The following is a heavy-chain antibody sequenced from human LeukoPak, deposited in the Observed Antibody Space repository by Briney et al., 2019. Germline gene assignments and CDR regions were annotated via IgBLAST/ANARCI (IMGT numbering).Heavy chain of an antibody. CDR2: MYYSGST. D-gene: IGHD1-26*01. CDR3: ARERGGTVGATRGLRNAFDI. J-gene: IGHJ3*02. V-gene: IGHV4-39*02. CDR1: GASISSSRYY. Sequence: KSSETLSLTCTVSGASISSSRYYWAWIRQPPGKGLEWIGSMYYSGSTYYNPHLKSRDTISVDTSKNQFSLKLTSVTAADTAVYYCARERGGTVGATRGLRNAFDIWGQGTMVTVSS.